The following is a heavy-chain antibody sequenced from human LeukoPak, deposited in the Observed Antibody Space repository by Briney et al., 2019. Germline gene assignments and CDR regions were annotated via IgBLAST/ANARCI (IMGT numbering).Heavy chain of an antibody. V-gene: IGHV3-48*03. CDR2: ISSSGSTI. J-gene: IGHJ3*02. Sequence: PGGSLRLSCAASGLTFSSYEMNWVRQAQGKGLEWVSYISSSGSTIYYADSVKGRFTISRDNAKNSLYLQMNSLRAEDTVVYYCAREAATYGDAFDIWGQGTMVTVSS. CDR1: GLTFSSYE. D-gene: IGHD2-15*01. CDR3: AREAATYGDAFDI.